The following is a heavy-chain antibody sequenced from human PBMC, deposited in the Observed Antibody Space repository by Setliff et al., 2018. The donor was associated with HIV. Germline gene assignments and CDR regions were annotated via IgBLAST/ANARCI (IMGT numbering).Heavy chain of an antibody. D-gene: IGHD2-8*01. CDR2: VYYSGST. CDR1: GGSTSSSSYY. V-gene: IGHV4-39*01. J-gene: IGHJ3*02. Sequence: SETLSLTCSVSGGSTSSSSYYWAWVRQPPGKGPEWIGSVYYSGSTHYNPSLKSRVTISVDTSKNQFSLKLRSVTAADTAVYYCARHSPNVGVRGDAFDIWGQGTVVTVSS. CDR3: ARHSPNVGVRGDAFDI.